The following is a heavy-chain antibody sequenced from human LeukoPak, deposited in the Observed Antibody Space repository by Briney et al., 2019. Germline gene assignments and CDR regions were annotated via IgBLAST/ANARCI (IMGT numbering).Heavy chain of an antibody. CDR2: ISDSGDIT. CDR1: GFTFSSYA. Sequence: GGSLRLSCAASGFTFSSYAMSWVRQAPGKGLEWVSGISDSGDITYYADSVKGRFTISRDNSKNTLYVQMNSLRVEDTAVYYCAKDRRGGSYYAATLDIGGQGTMVTVSS. CDR3: AKDRRGGSYYAATLDI. V-gene: IGHV3-23*01. J-gene: IGHJ3*02. D-gene: IGHD1-26*01.